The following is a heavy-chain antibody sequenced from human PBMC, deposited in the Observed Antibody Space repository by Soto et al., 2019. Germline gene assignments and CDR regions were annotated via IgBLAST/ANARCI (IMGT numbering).Heavy chain of an antibody. CDR1: GGTFSSYT. J-gene: IGHJ5*02. CDR3: ERDPRYCSSTSCYENNWFDP. V-gene: IGHV1-69*08. D-gene: IGHD2-2*01. CDR2: IIPILGIA. Sequence: QVQLVQSGAEVKKPGSSVKVSCKASGGTFSSYTISWVRQAPGQGLEWMGRIIPILGIANYAQKFQGRVTITADKSTSTAYMELSSLRSEDTAVYYCERDPRYCSSTSCYENNWFDPWGQGTLVTVSS.